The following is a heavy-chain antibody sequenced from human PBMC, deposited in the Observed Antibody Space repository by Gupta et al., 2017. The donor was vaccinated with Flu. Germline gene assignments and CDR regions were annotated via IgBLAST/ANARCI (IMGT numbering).Heavy chain of an antibody. D-gene: IGHD7-27*01. Sequence: EVQLVESGRGLVQPGGSLRLSCIASGFTFDDYAIHWVRQAPGRGLEWVSHITWNSGKIDYADSVKGRFTTSRDNAKNSLYLQMDSLRVDDTAWYYCARLGGGYYFDYWGPGALVTVSS. CDR3: ARLGGGYYFDY. CDR2: ITWNSGKI. J-gene: IGHJ4*02. V-gene: IGHV3-9*01. CDR1: GFTFDDYA.